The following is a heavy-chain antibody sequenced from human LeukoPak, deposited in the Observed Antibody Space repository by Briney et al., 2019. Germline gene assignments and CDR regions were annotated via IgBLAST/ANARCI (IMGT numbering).Heavy chain of an antibody. CDR3: ARVDDGYDAFDI. V-gene: IGHV3-21*01. CDR2: ISSSSSYI. J-gene: IGHJ3*02. Sequence: GGSLRLSCAASGFTSSSYSMNWVRQAPGKGLEWVSSISSSSSYIYYADSVKGRFTISRDNAKNSLYLQMNSLRAEDTAVYYCARVDDGYDAFDIWGQGTMVTVSS. D-gene: IGHD5-18*01. CDR1: GFTSSSYS.